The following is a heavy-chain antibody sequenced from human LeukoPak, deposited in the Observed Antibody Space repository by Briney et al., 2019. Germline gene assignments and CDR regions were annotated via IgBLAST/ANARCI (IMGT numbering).Heavy chain of an antibody. V-gene: IGHV3-21*01. CDR3: ASVSQSVKYSSVWYDY. Sequence: GGSLRLSCAASGFTLSSYSMNWARQAPGEGLERVSSIRSSSSYICYADSVKVRFNISRDNAKSPLYLQMNSRRAEVTDMYHGASVSQSVKYSSVWYDYWGQGTLVAVSS. CDR2: IRSSSSYI. J-gene: IGHJ4*02. CDR1: GFTLSSYS. D-gene: IGHD6-19*01.